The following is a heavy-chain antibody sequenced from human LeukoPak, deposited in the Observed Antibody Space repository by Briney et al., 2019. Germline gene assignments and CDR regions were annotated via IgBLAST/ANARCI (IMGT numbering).Heavy chain of an antibody. D-gene: IGHD5-18*01. V-gene: IGHV5-51*01. CDR2: IYPGDSDT. CDR1: GYSFTSYW. CDR3: ARRVYSSYGFQH. J-gene: IGHJ1*01. Sequence: GESLKISCKGSGYSFTSYWMGWVRQMRGEGLELMVIIYPGDSDTRYSPSFQGQVTISADKSISTAYLQWSSLKASDTAMYYCARRVYSSYGFQHWGQGTLVTVSS.